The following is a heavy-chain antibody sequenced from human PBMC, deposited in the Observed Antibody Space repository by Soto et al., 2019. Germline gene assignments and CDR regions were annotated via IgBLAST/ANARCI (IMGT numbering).Heavy chain of an antibody. Sequence: PSDTLCLTCTVSGGSISSYYWSWIRQPPGKGLEWIGYIYYSGSTNYNPSLKSRVTISVDTSKNQFSLKLSSVTAADTAVYYCATLNVGEGYGVPWGQGTLVTVSS. CDR3: ATLNVGEGYGVP. D-gene: IGHD4-17*01. J-gene: IGHJ5*02. CDR2: IYYSGST. V-gene: IGHV4-59*01. CDR1: GGSISSYY.